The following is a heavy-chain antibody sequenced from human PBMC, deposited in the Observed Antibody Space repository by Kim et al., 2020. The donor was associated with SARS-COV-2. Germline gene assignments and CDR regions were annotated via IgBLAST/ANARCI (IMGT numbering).Heavy chain of an antibody. J-gene: IGHJ4*02. D-gene: IGHD2-15*01. V-gene: IGHV1-3*01. CDR3: ARDVLYCSGGSCYRYNFFDY. CDR1: GYTFTSYA. CDR2: INAGNGNT. Sequence: ASVKVSCKASGYTFTSYAMHWVRQAPGQRLEWMGWINAGNGNTKYSQKFQGRVTITRDTSASTAYMELSSLRSEDTAVYYCARDVLYCSGGSCYRYNFFDYWGQGTLVTVSS.